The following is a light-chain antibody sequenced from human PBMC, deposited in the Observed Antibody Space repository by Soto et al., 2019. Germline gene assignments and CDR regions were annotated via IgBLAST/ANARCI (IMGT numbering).Light chain of an antibody. CDR2: GAS. J-gene: IGKJ1*01. V-gene: IGKV3-15*01. CDR3: LQYFNWPPWT. Sequence: EIVMTQSPATLSLSPGERATLSCRASQSVSSNLGWYQQKPGQAPRLLIYGASTRATGVPARFSGSGSGTDFTLTISSLQSEDFAGYYCLQYFNWPPWTFGQGTKVEI. CDR1: QSVSSN.